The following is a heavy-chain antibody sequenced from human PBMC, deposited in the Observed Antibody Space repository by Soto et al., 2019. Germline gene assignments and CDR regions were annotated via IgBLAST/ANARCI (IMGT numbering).Heavy chain of an antibody. CDR2: LSGSGTST. CDR1: GFSFVNYA. D-gene: IGHD6-19*01. CDR3: AKATTNGGWFNPFDS. V-gene: IGHV3-23*01. Sequence: LRLSCAASGFSFVNYAMNWVRQAPGKGLEWVSGLSGSGTSTYYADSVKGRFAISRDNSRDTLFLQMNSLTADDTAVYYCAKATTNGGWFNPFDSWGQGALVTVSS. J-gene: IGHJ4*02.